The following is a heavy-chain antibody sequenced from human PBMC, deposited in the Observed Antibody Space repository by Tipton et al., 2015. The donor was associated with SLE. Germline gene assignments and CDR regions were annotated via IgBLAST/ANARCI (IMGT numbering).Heavy chain of an antibody. D-gene: IGHD3-22*01. CDR2: IYYSGST. V-gene: IGHV4-34*01. Sequence: TLSLTCAVYGGSLSGYSWSWIRQSPGKGLEWIGNIYYSGSTYYNPSLKSRVTISVDTSKNQFSLKLSSVTAADTAVYYCARHGDYYDSSGYSYWGQGTLVTVSS. J-gene: IGHJ4*02. CDR3: ARHGDYYDSSGYSY. CDR1: GGSLSGYS.